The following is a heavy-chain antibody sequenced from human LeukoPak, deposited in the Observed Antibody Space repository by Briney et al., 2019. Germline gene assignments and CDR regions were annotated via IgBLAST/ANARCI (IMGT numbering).Heavy chain of an antibody. Sequence: SVKVSCKASGDTFSIYGISWVRQAPGQGLEWMGGIVPIFGTGYYAQKYQGRVTITADESTTTAYMELSSLRSEDTAVYYCARDCCSSAMCSVSFDMWGQGTLVTVSS. V-gene: IGHV1-69*13. J-gene: IGHJ3*02. D-gene: IGHD6-13*01. CDR2: IVPIFGTG. CDR3: ARDCCSSAMCSVSFDM. CDR1: GDTFSIYG.